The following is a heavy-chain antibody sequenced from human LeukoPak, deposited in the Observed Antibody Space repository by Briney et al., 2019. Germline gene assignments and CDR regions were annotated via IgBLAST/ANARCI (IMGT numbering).Heavy chain of an antibody. Sequence: SETLSLTCTVSGGSISSGGYYWSWIRQPPGKGLEWIGYIYHSGSAYYNPSLESRVTISVDRSKNQFSLKLSSVTGADTAVYYCARVNGYGDLAFDYWGQGTLVTVSS. J-gene: IGHJ4*02. CDR3: ARVNGYGDLAFDY. V-gene: IGHV4-30-2*01. D-gene: IGHD4-17*01. CDR2: IYHSGSA. CDR1: GGSISSGGYY.